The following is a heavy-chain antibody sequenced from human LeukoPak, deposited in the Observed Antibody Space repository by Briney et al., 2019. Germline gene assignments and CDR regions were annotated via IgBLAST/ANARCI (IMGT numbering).Heavy chain of an antibody. CDR1: GYSFTNYD. CDR2: MNPNSGNT. J-gene: IGHJ5*02. Sequence: ASVTVSCKASGYSFTNYDINWVRQAPEQGLEWMGWMNPNSGNTGYAQKFQGRVTITRDTSISTAYMELSSLRSEDTAVYYCARGGHSSSSGFWFDPWGQGTLVTVSS. D-gene: IGHD6-6*01. V-gene: IGHV1-8*03. CDR3: ARGGHSSSSGFWFDP.